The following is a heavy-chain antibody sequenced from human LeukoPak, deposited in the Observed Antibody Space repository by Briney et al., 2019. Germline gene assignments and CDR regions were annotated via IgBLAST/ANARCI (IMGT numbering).Heavy chain of an antibody. Sequence: GASVKVSCKASGYTFTSYDIHWVRQATGQGLEWMGWMNPNSGNTGYAQKFQGRVTMTRNTSISTAYMELSSLRSEDTAVYYCARGRGVRDYVWGSYRYSEGLDAFDIWGQGTMVTVSS. CDR3: ARGRGVRDYVWGSYRYSEGLDAFDI. CDR1: GYTFTSYD. J-gene: IGHJ3*02. V-gene: IGHV1-8*01. D-gene: IGHD3-16*02. CDR2: MNPNSGNT.